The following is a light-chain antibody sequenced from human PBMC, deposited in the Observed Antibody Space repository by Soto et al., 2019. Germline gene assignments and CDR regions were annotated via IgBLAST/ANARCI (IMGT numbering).Light chain of an antibody. CDR3: SSYTSTTTYV. Sequence: QSVLTQPPSASGSPGQSVTISCSGTSSDVGGYNYVSWYQQHPGRAPKLIIFEVNRRPSGVPDRFSGFKSGNTASLTVSGIQAEDEADYYCSSYTSTTTYVFGTGTKLTVL. CDR2: EVN. CDR1: SSDVGGYNY. V-gene: IGLV2-8*01. J-gene: IGLJ1*01.